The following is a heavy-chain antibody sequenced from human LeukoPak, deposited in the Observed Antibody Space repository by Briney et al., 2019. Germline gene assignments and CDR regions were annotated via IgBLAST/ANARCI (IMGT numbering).Heavy chain of an antibody. CDR2: IYYSGST. J-gene: IGHJ3*02. Sequence: SETLSLTCTVSGVSISSGGYYWSWIRQHPGKGLEWIGYIYYSGSTYYNPSLKSRVTISVGTSKNQFSLKLSSVTAADTAVYYCARVDADAFDIWGQGTMVTVSS. D-gene: IGHD2-2*03. V-gene: IGHV4-31*03. CDR3: ARVDADAFDI. CDR1: GVSISSGGYY.